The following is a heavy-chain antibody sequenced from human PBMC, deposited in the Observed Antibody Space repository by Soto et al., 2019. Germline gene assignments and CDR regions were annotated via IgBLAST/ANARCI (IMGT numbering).Heavy chain of an antibody. CDR1: GFTFSSYG. CDR3: ARGPSDGDKPVRRNYYYYGMDV. J-gene: IGHJ6*02. V-gene: IGHV3-33*01. Sequence: GGSLRLSCAASGFTFSSYGMHWVRQAPGKGLEWVAVIWYDGSNKYYADSVKGRFTISRDNSKNTLYLQMNSLRAEDTAVYYCARGPSDGDKPVRRNYYYYGMDVWGQGTTVTVSS. D-gene: IGHD4-17*01. CDR2: IWYDGSNK.